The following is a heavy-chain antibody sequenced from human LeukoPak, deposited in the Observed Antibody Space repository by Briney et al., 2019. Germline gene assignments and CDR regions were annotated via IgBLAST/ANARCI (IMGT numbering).Heavy chain of an antibody. D-gene: IGHD2-21*02. V-gene: IGHV1-69*13. Sequence: SVKVSCKASGGTFSSYALSWVRQAPGQGLEWMGGIIPIFGTANYAQKFQGRVTITADESTSTAYMELSSLRSEDTAVYYCARGNLAYCGGDCYSNYYYGMDVWGQGTTVTVSS. J-gene: IGHJ6*02. CDR3: ARGNLAYCGGDCYSNYYYGMDV. CDR2: IIPIFGTA. CDR1: GGTFSSYA.